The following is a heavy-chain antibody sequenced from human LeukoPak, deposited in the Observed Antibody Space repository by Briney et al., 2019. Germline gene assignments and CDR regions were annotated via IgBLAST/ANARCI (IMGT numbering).Heavy chain of an antibody. CDR1: GGTFTSYA. CDR3: ARDRTLFDY. Sequence: VASVKVYCKASGGTFTSYALNWVRQAPGLGLEWMGWINTNTGNPTYAQGFTGRFVFSLDTSVSTAYLQISSLKAEDTAVYYCARDRTLFDYWGQGTLVTVSS. V-gene: IGHV7-4-1*02. CDR2: INTNTGNP. J-gene: IGHJ4*02.